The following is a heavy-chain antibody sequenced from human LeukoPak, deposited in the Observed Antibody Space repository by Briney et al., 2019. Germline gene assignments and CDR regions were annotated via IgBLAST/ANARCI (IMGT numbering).Heavy chain of an antibody. CDR3: AREVWQSPGVFDY. CDR2: IKQDGSEK. Sequence: PGGSLRLSCAASGFTFSGYWRSWIRQAPGKGLEWVANIKQDGSEKYYVDSVKGRFTISRDNAKNSLYLQMNSLRAEDTAVYYCAREVWQSPGVFDYWGQGTLVTVSS. V-gene: IGHV3-7*01. D-gene: IGHD3-16*01. CDR1: GFTFSGYW. J-gene: IGHJ4*02.